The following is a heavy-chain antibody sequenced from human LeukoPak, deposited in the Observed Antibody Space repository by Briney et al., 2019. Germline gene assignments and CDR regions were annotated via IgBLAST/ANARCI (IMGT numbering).Heavy chain of an antibody. Sequence: ASVKVSCEVSGYTVTELSMHWVRQSPGKGLEWMGFINPSGSSAAYAQKFQGRLTMTRDMFTSTDYMELTSLTSDDTAVYYCARDNSVGETAWWFDPWGQGTLVTVSS. CDR1: GYTVTELS. CDR2: INPSGSSA. D-gene: IGHD1-26*01. V-gene: IGHV1-46*01. J-gene: IGHJ5*02. CDR3: ARDNSVGETAWWFDP.